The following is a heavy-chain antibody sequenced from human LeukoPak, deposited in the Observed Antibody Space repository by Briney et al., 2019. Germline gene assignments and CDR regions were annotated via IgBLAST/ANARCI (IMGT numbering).Heavy chain of an antibody. CDR1: GGSISSSSYY. Sequence: SETLSLTCTVSGGSISSSSYYWGWIRQPPGKGLEWIGSIYYSGSTYYNPSLKSRVTISVDTSKNQFSLKLSSVTAADTAVYYCARGDSSGYYYWGQGTLVTVSS. CDR3: ARGDSSGYYY. J-gene: IGHJ4*02. V-gene: IGHV4-39*07. D-gene: IGHD3-22*01. CDR2: IYYSGST.